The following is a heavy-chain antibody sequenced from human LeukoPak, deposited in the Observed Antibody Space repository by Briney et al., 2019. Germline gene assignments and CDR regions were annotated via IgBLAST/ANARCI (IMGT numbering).Heavy chain of an antibody. CDR3: VRQPVS. CDR2: ISSSSSSI. D-gene: IGHD1-14*01. Sequence: PGGSLRLSCAASRFTFSSYSMNWVRQAPGKGLEWVSYISSSSSSIYYADSVKGRFTIPRDNAKNSLYLQMNSLRVEDTAVYYCVRQPVSWGQGTLVTVSS. J-gene: IGHJ5*02. CDR1: RFTFSSYS. V-gene: IGHV3-48*01.